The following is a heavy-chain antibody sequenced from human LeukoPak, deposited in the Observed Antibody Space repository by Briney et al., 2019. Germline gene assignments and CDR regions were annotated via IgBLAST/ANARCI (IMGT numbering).Heavy chain of an antibody. J-gene: IGHJ4*02. CDR1: GFTFSSYE. Sequence: GGSLRPSCAASGFTFSSYEMNWVRQAPGKGLEWVSYISSSGSTIYYADSAKGRFTISRDNAKNSLYLQMNSLRAEDTAVYYCARESGYDPGLDYWGQGTLVTVSS. CDR3: ARESGYDPGLDY. V-gene: IGHV3-48*03. CDR2: ISSSGSTI. D-gene: IGHD5-12*01.